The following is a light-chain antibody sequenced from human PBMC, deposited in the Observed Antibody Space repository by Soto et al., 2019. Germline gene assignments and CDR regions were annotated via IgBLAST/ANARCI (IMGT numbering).Light chain of an antibody. CDR2: LGS. J-gene: IGKJ5*01. Sequence: DIVMTQSPLSLPVTPGEPASISCRSSQSLLHSNGYNYLDWYLQKPGQSPQPLIYLGSNRASGVPDRFSGSGSGTDFTLNISRVEAEDVGVYYCMQALQTPVTFGQGTRLEIK. CDR3: MQALQTPVT. CDR1: QSLLHSNGYNY. V-gene: IGKV2-28*01.